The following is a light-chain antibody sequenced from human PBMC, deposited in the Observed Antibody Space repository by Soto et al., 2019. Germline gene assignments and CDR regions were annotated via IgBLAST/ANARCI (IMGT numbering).Light chain of an antibody. CDR3: QQYDNSIT. CDR1: QSVSSNN. J-gene: IGKJ5*01. Sequence: EIVLTQSPGTLSLSPGERATLSCRASQSVSSNNLAWYHQKPGQTPRLLIYGASGRATGIPDRFSGSGSGTDFTLTISRLEPEDFAVYYCQQYDNSITFGQGTRLEIE. CDR2: GAS. V-gene: IGKV3-20*01.